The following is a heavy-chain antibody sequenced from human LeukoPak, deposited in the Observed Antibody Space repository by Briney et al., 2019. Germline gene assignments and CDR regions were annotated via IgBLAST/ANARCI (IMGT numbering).Heavy chain of an antibody. J-gene: IGHJ4*02. V-gene: IGHV3-64*01. D-gene: IGHD2-21*02. CDR1: GFIFSNYA. Sequence: GGSLRLSCAASGFIFSNYAMHWVRQAPGKGLEYVSAITSDGGGTYYANSVKGRFNISRDNSKNTLYLQMGSLRADDMAVYYCARSRRPDIVVVTAPSFDYWGQGTRVTVSS. CDR3: ARSRRPDIVVVTAPSFDY. CDR2: ITSDGGGT.